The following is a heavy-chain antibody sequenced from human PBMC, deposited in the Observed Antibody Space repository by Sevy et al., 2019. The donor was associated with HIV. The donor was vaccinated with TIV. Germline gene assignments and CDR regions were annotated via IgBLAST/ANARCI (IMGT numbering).Heavy chain of an antibody. Sequence: ASVKVSCKASGGTFSSYAISWVRQAPGQGLEWMGGIIPIFGTANYAQKFQGRVTITADESTSTAYMELSSLRSEDTAVYYCARESGLVGGTLWGSDFDYWGQGTLVTVSS. J-gene: IGHJ4*02. CDR1: GGTFSSYA. CDR2: IIPIFGTA. D-gene: IGHD1-26*01. V-gene: IGHV1-69*13. CDR3: ARESGLVGGTLWGSDFDY.